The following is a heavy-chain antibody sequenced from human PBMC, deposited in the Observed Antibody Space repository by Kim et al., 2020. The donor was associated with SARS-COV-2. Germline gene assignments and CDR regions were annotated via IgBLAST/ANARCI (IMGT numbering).Heavy chain of an antibody. Sequence: LKSRVTISVDKSKNQFSLKLSSMTAADTAVYYCARDLRNVVVPAAPTFDPWGQGTLVTVSS. J-gene: IGHJ5*02. V-gene: IGHV4-4*02. D-gene: IGHD2-2*01. CDR3: ARDLRNVVVPAAPTFDP.